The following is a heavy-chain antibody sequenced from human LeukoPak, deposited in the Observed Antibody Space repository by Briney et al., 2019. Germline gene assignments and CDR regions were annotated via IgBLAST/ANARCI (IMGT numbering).Heavy chain of an antibody. CDR1: GYTFPSYY. CDR2: INPSGGST. Sequence: ASVKVSCKASGYTFPSYYMHWVRQAPGQGLEWMGIINPSGGSTSYAQKFQGRVTMTRDMSTSTVYMELSRLRSDDTAVYYCARSGLSIRYFDWLLSTGKSPQYFDYWGQGTLVTVSS. J-gene: IGHJ4*02. D-gene: IGHD3-9*01. CDR3: ARSGLSIRYFDWLLSTGKSPQYFDY. V-gene: IGHV1-46*01.